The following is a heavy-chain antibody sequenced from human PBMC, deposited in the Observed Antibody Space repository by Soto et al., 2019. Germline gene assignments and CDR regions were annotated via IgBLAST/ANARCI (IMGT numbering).Heavy chain of an antibody. Sequence: GGSPRLSCAASGVTVCSNYMGGVRQDPGKGLEWVSVIYSGGSTYYADSVKGRFTISRDNSKNTLYLQMNSLRAEDTAVYYCARHGYNYGGGYFDYWGQGTLVTVSS. V-gene: IGHV3-66*04. J-gene: IGHJ4*02. CDR1: GVTVCSNY. D-gene: IGHD5-18*01. CDR2: IYSGGST. CDR3: ARHGYNYGGGYFDY.